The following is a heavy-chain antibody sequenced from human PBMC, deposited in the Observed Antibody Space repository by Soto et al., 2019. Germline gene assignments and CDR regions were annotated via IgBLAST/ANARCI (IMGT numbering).Heavy chain of an antibody. CDR1: GFTVSSNY. V-gene: IGHV3-53*01. J-gene: IGHJ6*02. CDR3: ARVEVVAAIRYYYYGMDV. Sequence: PGGSLRLSCAASGFTVSSNYMSWVRQAPGKGLEWVSVIYSGGSTYYADSVKGRFTISRDNSKNTLYLQMNSLRAEDTAVYYYARVEVVAAIRYYYYGMDVWGQGTTVTVSS. D-gene: IGHD2-15*01. CDR2: IYSGGST.